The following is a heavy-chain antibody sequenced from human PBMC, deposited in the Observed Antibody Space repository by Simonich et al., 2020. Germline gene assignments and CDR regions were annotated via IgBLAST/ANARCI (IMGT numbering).Heavy chain of an antibody. CDR2: ISGSGGST. V-gene: IGHV3-23*01. Sequence: GGGLVQPGGSLRLSCAASGFTFSSYAMSCVRQAPGKGLEWVSAISGSGGSTYYADSVKGRFTISRDNSKNTRYLQMNSLRAEDTAVYYCAKDLGERITMIVVVIDAFDIWGQGTMVTVSS. J-gene: IGHJ3*02. CDR3: AKDLGERITMIVVVIDAFDI. CDR1: GFTFSSYA. D-gene: IGHD3-22*01.